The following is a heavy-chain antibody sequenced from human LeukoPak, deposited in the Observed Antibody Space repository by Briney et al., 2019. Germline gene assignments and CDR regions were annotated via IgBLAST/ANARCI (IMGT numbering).Heavy chain of an antibody. Sequence: GGSLRLSCAASGFTFSSYSMNWVRQAPGKGLEWVSSISISSNYIYYADSVKGRFTISRDNAKNSLCLQMNGLRAEDTAVYYCARGCAHGCGSYYDLDYWGQGTLVTVSS. V-gene: IGHV3-21*01. CDR2: ISISSNYI. CDR1: GFTFSSYS. J-gene: IGHJ4*02. D-gene: IGHD1-26*01. CDR3: ARGCAHGCGSYYDLDY.